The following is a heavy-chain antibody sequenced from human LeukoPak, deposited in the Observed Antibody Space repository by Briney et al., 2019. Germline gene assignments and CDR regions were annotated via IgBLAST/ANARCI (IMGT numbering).Heavy chain of an antibody. CDR3: ARDPSSSGYSYYFDY. D-gene: IGHD3-22*01. Sequence: PGGSLRLSCAASGFTFSSYAMSWVRQAPGKGLEWVSAISGSGGSTYYADSVKGRFTISGDNSKNTLYLQMNSLRAEDTAVYYCARDPSSSGYSYYFDYWGQGTLVTVSS. CDR2: ISGSGGST. V-gene: IGHV3-23*01. J-gene: IGHJ4*02. CDR1: GFTFSSYA.